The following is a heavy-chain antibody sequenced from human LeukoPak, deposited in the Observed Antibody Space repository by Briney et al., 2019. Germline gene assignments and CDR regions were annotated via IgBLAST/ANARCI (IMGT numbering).Heavy chain of an antibody. Sequence: GGSLRLSCAASGFTFSSYGMHRVRQAPGKELEWVAVISYDGSNKYYADSVKGRFTISRDNSKDTLYLQMNSLRAEDTAVYYCAKDFITFGGDPLPYFDYWGQGTLVTVSS. CDR3: AKDFITFGGDPLPYFDY. CDR2: ISYDGSNK. CDR1: GFTFSSYG. V-gene: IGHV3-30*18. J-gene: IGHJ4*02. D-gene: IGHD3-16*01.